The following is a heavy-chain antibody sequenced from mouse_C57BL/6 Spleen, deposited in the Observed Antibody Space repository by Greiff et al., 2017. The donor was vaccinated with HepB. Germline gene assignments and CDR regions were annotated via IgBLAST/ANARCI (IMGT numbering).Heavy chain of an antibody. D-gene: IGHD1-1*01. CDR3: AVYYGSSYAY. CDR2: IYPGDGDT. Sequence: VKLMESGPELVKPGASVKISCKASGYAFSSSWMNWVKQRPGKGLEWIGRIYPGDGDTNYNGKFKGKATLTAEKSSSTAYMQLSSLTSEDSAVYFCAVYYGSSYAYWGQGTTLTVSS. CDR1: GYAFSSSW. J-gene: IGHJ2*01. V-gene: IGHV1-82*01.